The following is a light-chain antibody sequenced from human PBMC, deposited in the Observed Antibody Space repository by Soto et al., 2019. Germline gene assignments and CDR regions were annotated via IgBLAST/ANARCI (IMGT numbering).Light chain of an antibody. CDR3: QQRNWPPYA. Sequence: EIVLTQSPATLSLSPGERATLSCRASQSVRSYLAWYQQKPGQAPRLVIYDASKRATGIPARFSGSGSGTDFPLTISSLEPEDFAVYYCQQRNWPPYAFGQGTKLEIK. CDR1: QSVRSY. CDR2: DAS. V-gene: IGKV3-11*01. J-gene: IGKJ2*01.